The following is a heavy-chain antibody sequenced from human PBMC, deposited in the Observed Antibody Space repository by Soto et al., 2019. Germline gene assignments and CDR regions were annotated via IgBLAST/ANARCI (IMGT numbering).Heavy chain of an antibody. Sequence: KASETLSLTCAVSGYSISSGYYWGWIRQPPGKGLEWIGSIYHSGSTYYNPSLKSRVTISVDTSKNQFSLKLSSVTAADTAVYYCARGTPTNFDYWGQGTLVTVSS. CDR1: GYSISSGYY. V-gene: IGHV4-38-2*01. J-gene: IGHJ4*02. CDR2: IYHSGST. D-gene: IGHD1-1*01. CDR3: ARGTPTNFDY.